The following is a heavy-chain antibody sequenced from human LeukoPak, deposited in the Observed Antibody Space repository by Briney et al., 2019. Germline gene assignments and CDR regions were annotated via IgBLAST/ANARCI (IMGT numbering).Heavy chain of an antibody. CDR3: ATDRGVYSYGQEVF. Sequence: SETLSLTCTVSGGSISNNNYYWGWIRQPPGKGLEWIVSIHNGGSTYYNPSLKSRVTISVDTSKNQFSLNLSSVTAADTAVYYCATDRGVYSYGQEVFWGQGTLVTVSS. J-gene: IGHJ4*02. CDR1: GGSISNNNYY. V-gene: IGHV4-39*07. CDR2: IHNGGST. D-gene: IGHD5-18*01.